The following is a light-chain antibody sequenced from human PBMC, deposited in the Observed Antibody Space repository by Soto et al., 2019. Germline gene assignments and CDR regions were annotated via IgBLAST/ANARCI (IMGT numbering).Light chain of an antibody. CDR3: QQSYSTHRT. V-gene: IGKV1-39*01. CDR2: AAS. Sequence: DIQMTQSPSSLSAPVGDRVTITCRASQSIASYLNWFQQRPGKAPKLLIYAASSLHSGVPSRFSGSGSGTDFTLTIRSMQPEDFTTYYCQQSYSTHRTFGTGTKLDIK. J-gene: IGKJ1*01. CDR1: QSIASY.